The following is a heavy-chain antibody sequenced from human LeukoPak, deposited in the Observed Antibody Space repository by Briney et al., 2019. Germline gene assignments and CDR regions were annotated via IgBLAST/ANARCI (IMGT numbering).Heavy chain of an antibody. J-gene: IGHJ5*02. D-gene: IGHD3-3*01. Sequence: PETLSLTCTVSGGSISSYYWSWIRQPPGKGLERIGYIYYSGSTNYNPSLKSRVTISVDTSKNQFSLKLSSVTAADTAVYYCARSTSFWSGYYVWFDPWGQGTLVTVSS. CDR2: IYYSGST. CDR3: ARSTSFWSGYYVWFDP. V-gene: IGHV4-59*01. CDR1: GGSISSYY.